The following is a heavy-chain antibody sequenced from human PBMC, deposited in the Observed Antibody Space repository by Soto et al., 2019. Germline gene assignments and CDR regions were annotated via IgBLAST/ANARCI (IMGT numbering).Heavy chain of an antibody. CDR2: INAGNGNT. Sequence: QVQLVQSGAEEKKPGASVKVSCKASGYTFSTYAMHWVRQAPGQRLEWMGWINAGNGNTKYSQKFQGRVTITRDTSASTAYMELSSLRSEDTAVYYCARAPAWWYFDLWGRGTLVTVSS. V-gene: IGHV1-3*05. J-gene: IGHJ2*01. CDR1: GYTFSTYA. D-gene: IGHD2-2*01. CDR3: ARAPAWWYFDL.